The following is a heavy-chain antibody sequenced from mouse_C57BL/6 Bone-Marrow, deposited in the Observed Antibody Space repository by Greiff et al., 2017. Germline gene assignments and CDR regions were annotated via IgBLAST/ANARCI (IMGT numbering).Heavy chain of an antibody. V-gene: IGHV1-5*01. CDR2: IYPGNSDT. CDR3: TRKELRITTRYYAMDY. Sequence: SGTVLARPGASVKMSCKTSGYTFTSYWMHWVKQRPGQGLEWIGAIYPGNSDTSYNQKFKGKAKLTAVTSASTAYMELSSLTNEDAAVYYCTRKELRITTRYYAMDYWGQGTSVTVSS. CDR1: GYTFTSYW. J-gene: IGHJ4*01. D-gene: IGHD2-4*01.